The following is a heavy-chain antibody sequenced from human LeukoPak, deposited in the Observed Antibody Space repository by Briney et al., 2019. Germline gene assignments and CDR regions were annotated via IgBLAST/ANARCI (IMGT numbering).Heavy chain of an antibody. CDR3: ASPPFYGSGSYNFDY. D-gene: IGHD3-10*01. CDR1: GFTFSSYG. Sequence: TGGSLRLSCAASGFTFSSYGMHWVRQAPGKGLEWVAVIWYDGSNKYYADSVKGRFTISRDNSKNTLYLQMNSLRAEDTAVYYCASPPFYGSGSYNFDYWGQGTLVTVSS. CDR2: IWYDGSNK. J-gene: IGHJ4*02. V-gene: IGHV3-33*01.